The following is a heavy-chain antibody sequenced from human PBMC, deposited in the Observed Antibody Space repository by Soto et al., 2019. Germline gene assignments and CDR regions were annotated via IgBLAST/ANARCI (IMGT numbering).Heavy chain of an antibody. CDR3: ATSSSGWHDAFDI. D-gene: IGHD6-19*01. CDR2: FDPEDGET. J-gene: IGHJ3*02. CDR1: GYTLTELS. Sequence: GASVKVSCKVSGYTLTELSMHWVRQAPGKGLEWMGGFDPEDGETIYAQKFQGRVAMTEDTSTDTAYMEPSSLRSEDTAVYYCATSSSGWHDAFDIWGQGTMVTVSS. V-gene: IGHV1-24*01.